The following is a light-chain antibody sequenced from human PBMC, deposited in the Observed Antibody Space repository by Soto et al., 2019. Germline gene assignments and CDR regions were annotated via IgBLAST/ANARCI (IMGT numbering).Light chain of an antibody. CDR2: DAS. V-gene: IGKV1-5*01. J-gene: IGKJ4*01. Sequence: GDRVTITCRASQSISSWLAWYQQKPGKAPKLLIYDASSLESGVPSTFSGSGSGTEFTLTISSLEPEDFAVYYCQQRSNWPSTFGGGTKVEIK. CDR3: QQRSNWPST. CDR1: QSISSW.